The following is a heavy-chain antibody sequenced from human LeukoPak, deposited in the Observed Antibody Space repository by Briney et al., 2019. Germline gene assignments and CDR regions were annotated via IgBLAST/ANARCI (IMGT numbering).Heavy chain of an antibody. D-gene: IGHD6-19*01. CDR1: GFTFSSYS. CDR3: ASRRGAVAGGIDY. Sequence: GGSLRLSCAASGFTFSSYSMNWVRQAPGKGLEWVSSISSSSSYIYYADSLKGRFTITRDNAKNSLYLQMNSLRAEDKAVYYCASRRGAVAGGIDYWGQGTLVTVSS. J-gene: IGHJ4*02. CDR2: ISSSSSYI. V-gene: IGHV3-21*01.